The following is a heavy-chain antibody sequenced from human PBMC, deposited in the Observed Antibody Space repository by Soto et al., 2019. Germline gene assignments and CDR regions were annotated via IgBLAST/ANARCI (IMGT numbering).Heavy chain of an antibody. Sequence: WGSLRLSCVASGLTFNNAWMNWVRQAPGKGLEWVGRIRSKSDGGTTDYAAPVKGRFTISRDDSKNMVDLQMSSLKTEDTAIYYCTTYSGAAFEYWGQGALVTVSS. V-gene: IGHV3-15*01. CDR3: TTYSGAAFEY. CDR1: GLTFNNAW. D-gene: IGHD1-26*01. J-gene: IGHJ4*02. CDR2: IRSKSDGGTT.